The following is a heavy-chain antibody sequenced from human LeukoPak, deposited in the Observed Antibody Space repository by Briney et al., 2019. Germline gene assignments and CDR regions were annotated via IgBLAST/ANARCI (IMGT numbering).Heavy chain of an antibody. D-gene: IGHD1-1*01. CDR1: GFTFSSYW. Sequence: GGSLRLSCAASGFTFSSYWMHWVRQAPGKGLEWVATIKPDGSDKYNVDSVKGRFTISRDNAKNSLFLQMNSLRAEDTAAYYCAGRTDFDFWGQGILVTVSS. CDR3: AGRTDFDF. CDR2: IKPDGSDK. V-gene: IGHV3-7*01. J-gene: IGHJ4*02.